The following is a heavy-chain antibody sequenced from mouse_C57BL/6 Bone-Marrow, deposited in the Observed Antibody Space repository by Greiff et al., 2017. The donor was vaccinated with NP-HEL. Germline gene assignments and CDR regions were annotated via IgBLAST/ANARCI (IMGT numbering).Heavy chain of an antibody. CDR2: IDPENGDT. CDR3: TTGLLWLRRGFAY. CDR1: GFNIKDDY. Sequence: VQLQQSGAELVRPGASVKLSCTASGFNIKDDYMHWVKQRPEQGLEWIGWIDPENGDTEYASKFQGKATITADTSSNTAYLQLSSLTSEDTAVYYCTTGLLWLRRGFAYWGQGTLVTVSA. D-gene: IGHD2-2*01. V-gene: IGHV14-4*01. J-gene: IGHJ3*01.